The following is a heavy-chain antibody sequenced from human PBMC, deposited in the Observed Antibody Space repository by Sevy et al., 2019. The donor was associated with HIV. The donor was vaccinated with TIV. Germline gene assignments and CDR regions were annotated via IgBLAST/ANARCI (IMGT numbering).Heavy chain of an antibody. J-gene: IGHJ4*02. CDR3: AREGCSRPHDY. CDR1: GFVFYEYS. Sequence: GGSLRLSCAASGFVFYEYSMSWIRQAPGKGLEWVATLSFGCGKINYADSVKGRFTISRDNSKNSFYLQMDNLRVEDTALYYCAREGCSRPHDYWGQGTRVTVSS. V-gene: IGHV3-23*01. D-gene: IGHD2-8*01. CDR2: LSFGCGKI.